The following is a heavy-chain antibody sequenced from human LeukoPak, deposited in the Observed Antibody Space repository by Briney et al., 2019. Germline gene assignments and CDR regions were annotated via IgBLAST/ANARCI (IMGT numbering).Heavy chain of an antibody. CDR3: ARGRYCSGGSCPGRY. Sequence: ASVKVSCKASGYTFTSYDINWVRQATGQGLEWMGWMNPNSGNTGYAQKFQGRVTMTRNTSISTAYMELSSLRSEDTAVYYCARGRYCSGGSCPGRYWGRGTLVTVSS. CDR2: MNPNSGNT. V-gene: IGHV1-8*01. D-gene: IGHD2-15*01. J-gene: IGHJ4*02. CDR1: GYTFTSYD.